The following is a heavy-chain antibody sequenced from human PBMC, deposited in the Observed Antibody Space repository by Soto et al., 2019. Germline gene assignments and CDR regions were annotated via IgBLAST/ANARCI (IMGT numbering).Heavy chain of an antibody. V-gene: IGHV4-59*01. J-gene: IGHJ5*02. CDR1: GGSIGSYY. CDR3: ARVVTVVDVLFRFDP. D-gene: IGHD2-21*01. CDR2: IYYSDSI. Sequence: SETLSLTCTVSGGSIGSYYWSWIRQPPGKGLEWIGYIYYSDSINHNPSLKSRVIISDDTSKNQFSLRLSSVTAADTAVYYCARVVTVVDVLFRFDPWGQGTLVTVSS.